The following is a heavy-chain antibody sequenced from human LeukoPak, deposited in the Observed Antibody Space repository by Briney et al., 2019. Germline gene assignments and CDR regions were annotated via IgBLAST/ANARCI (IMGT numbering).Heavy chain of an antibody. D-gene: IGHD2-21*02. Sequence: GGSLRLSCAASGFNFSSYAMSWVRQAPGKGLEWVSAISGSGGSTYYADSVKGRFTISRDNSKNTLYLQMNSLRAEDTAVYYCANNPRTIVVVTAIHNYWGQGTLVTVSS. J-gene: IGHJ4*02. CDR2: ISGSGGST. CDR3: ANNPRTIVVVTAIHNY. CDR1: GFNFSSYA. V-gene: IGHV3-23*01.